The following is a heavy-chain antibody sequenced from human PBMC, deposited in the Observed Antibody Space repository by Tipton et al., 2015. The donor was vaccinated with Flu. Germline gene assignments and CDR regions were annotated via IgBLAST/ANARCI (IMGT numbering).Heavy chain of an antibody. V-gene: IGHV4-59*12. CDR3: ARDPSLGMPDYFDY. D-gene: IGHD2-2*01. CDR2: IYNSEYT. J-gene: IGHJ4*02. Sequence: TLSLTCSVSGGSIGSPYCWNWIRQPPGKGLEWIGYIYNSEYTKYNPSLESRVTISVDTSKKQFSLHLRSVTAADTAVYYCARDPSLGMPDYFDYWGQGILVTASS. CDR1: GGSIGSPYC.